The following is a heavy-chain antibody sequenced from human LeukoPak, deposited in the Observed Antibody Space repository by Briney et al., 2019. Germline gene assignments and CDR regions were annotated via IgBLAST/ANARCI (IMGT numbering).Heavy chain of an antibody. CDR3: ARDRVIIGTTTSYYGMAV. J-gene: IGHJ6*02. CDR2: IYYGGST. CDR1: GDSISGADYY. V-gene: IGHV4-61*08. Sequence: KSSETLSLTCTVSGDSISGADYYWSWIRQPPGKGLEWIGYIYYGGSTNYNPSLKSRVTISIDTSKNQFSLKLTSVTAADTAVYYCARDRVIIGTTTSYYGMAVWGQGTTVTVSS. D-gene: IGHD1-7*01.